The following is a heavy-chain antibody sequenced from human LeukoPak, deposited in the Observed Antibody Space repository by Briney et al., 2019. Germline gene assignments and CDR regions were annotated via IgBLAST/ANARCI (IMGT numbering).Heavy chain of an antibody. Sequence: GGSLRLSCAASGFTFSSYGMHWVRQAPGKGLEWVAFIRYDGSNKYYADSVKGRFTISRDDSKNTLYLQMNSLRAEATAVYYCAKVLGSYSGYYYMDVWAKGPRSPSP. CDR1: GFTFSSYG. CDR3: AKVLGSYSGYYYMDV. D-gene: IGHD1-26*01. V-gene: IGHV3-30*02. CDR2: IRYDGSNK. J-gene: IGHJ6*03.